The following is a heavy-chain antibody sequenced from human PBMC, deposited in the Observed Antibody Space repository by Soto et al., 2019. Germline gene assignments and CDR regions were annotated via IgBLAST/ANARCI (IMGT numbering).Heavy chain of an antibody. CDR3: AKDSGPPYYDILTGRPLDY. J-gene: IGHJ4*02. D-gene: IGHD3-9*01. V-gene: IGHV3-23*01. CDR2: ISGSGGST. CDR1: GFTFSSYA. Sequence: EVQLLESGGGLVQPGGSLRLSCAASGFTFSSYAMIWVRQAPGKGLEWVSAISGSGGSTYYADSVKGRFTISRDNSKNTLYLQMNSLRAEDTAVYYCAKDSGPPYYDILTGRPLDYWGQGTLVTVSS.